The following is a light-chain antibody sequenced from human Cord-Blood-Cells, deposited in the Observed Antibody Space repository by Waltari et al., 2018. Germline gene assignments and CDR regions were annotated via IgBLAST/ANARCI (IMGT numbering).Light chain of an antibody. CDR1: RPAVGGSHS. V-gene: IGLV2-11*02. Sequence: QSALTQPRPVSGSPGQSVTTSCTGTRPAVGGSHSVSWYQQTPGKAPKPMIYDVSKRPSGVPDRFSGSKSGNTASLTISGLQAEDEADYYCCSYAGSYRYVFGTGTKVTVL. CDR2: DVS. J-gene: IGLJ1*01. CDR3: CSYAGSYRYV.